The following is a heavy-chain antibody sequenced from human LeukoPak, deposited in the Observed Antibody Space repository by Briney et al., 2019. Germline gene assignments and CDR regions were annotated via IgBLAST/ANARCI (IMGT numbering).Heavy chain of an antibody. CDR2: INPNSGGT. Sequence: ASVKVSCKASGYTFTGYYMHWVRQAPGQGLEWMGWINPNSGGTNYAQKFQGRVTMTRDRSISTAYMELSRLRSDDTAVYYCARDHAAMVSWFDYWGQGTLVTVSS. CDR1: GYTFTGYY. D-gene: IGHD5-18*01. V-gene: IGHV1-2*02. CDR3: ARDHAAMVSWFDY. J-gene: IGHJ4*02.